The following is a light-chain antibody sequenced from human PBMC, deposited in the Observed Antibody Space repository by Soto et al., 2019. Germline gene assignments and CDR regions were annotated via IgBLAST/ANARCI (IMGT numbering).Light chain of an antibody. V-gene: IGKV2-28*01. J-gene: IGKJ5*01. CDR1: QSLLHSNGYNY. CDR2: LGS. CDR3: MQALQTPPT. Sequence: EIVMTQSPLSLPVTPGEPASISGRSSQSLLHSNGYNYLDWYLQKPGQSPQLLIYLGSNRASGVPDRFSGSGSGTDFTLKISRVEAEDVGVYYCMQALQTPPTFGQGTRLAIK.